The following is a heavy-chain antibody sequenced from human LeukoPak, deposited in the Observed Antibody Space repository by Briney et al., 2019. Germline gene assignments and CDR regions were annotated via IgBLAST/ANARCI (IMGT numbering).Heavy chain of an antibody. D-gene: IGHD3-10*01. Sequence: GASVKVSCKASGYTFTSYGISWVRQAPGQGLEWVGWISAYNGNIEYAQKLQGRVTMTTDTSTSTAYMELSSLRSEDTAVYYCARGSGSGSYLLCYWGQGTLVTVSS. CDR3: ARGSGSGSYLLCY. CDR2: ISAYNGNI. V-gene: IGHV1-18*01. CDR1: GYTFTSYG. J-gene: IGHJ4*02.